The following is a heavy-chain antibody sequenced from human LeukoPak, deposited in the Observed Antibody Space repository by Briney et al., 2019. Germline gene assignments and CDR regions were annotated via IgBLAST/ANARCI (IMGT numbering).Heavy chain of an antibody. CDR3: ARHPTALVSYGFDH. V-gene: IGHV4-59*08. CDR2: IYYSGST. Sequence: SETLSLTCTVSGGSFSNYYWSWIRQPPGKGLEWIGYIYYSGSTNYNPSLKSRVTISVDTSKNQFSLNLSSVTAADTAVYYCARHPTALVSYGFDHWGQGTLVTVSS. D-gene: IGHD5-18*01. J-gene: IGHJ5*02. CDR1: GGSFSNYY.